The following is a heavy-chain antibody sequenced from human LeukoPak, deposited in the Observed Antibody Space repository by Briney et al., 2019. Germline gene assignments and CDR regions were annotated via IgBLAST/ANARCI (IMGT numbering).Heavy chain of an antibody. V-gene: IGHV1-3*01. D-gene: IGHD3-10*01. CDR2: INAGNGNT. CDR1: GYTFTSYA. CDR3: ARDAFGELYDYYYYGMDV. J-gene: IGHJ6*04. Sequence: ASVKLSCTASGYTFTSYAMHWVRQAPGQRLEWMGWINAGNGNTKYSQKFQGRVTITRDTSASTAYMELSSLRSEDTAVYYCARDAFGELYDYYYYGMDVWGKGTTVTVSS.